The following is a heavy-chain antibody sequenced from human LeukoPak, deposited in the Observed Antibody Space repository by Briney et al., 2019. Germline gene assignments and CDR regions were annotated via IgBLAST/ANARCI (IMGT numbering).Heavy chain of an antibody. CDR2: INPNSGGT. Sequence: ASVKVSCKASGYTFTGYYMHWVRQAPGQGLERMGWINPNSGGTNYAQKFQGRVTMTRDTSISTAYMELSRLRSDDTAVYYCVRDLKRSRARWENLGFDPWGQGTLVTVSS. V-gene: IGHV1-2*02. CDR3: VRDLKRSRARWENLGFDP. J-gene: IGHJ5*02. D-gene: IGHD1-26*01. CDR1: GYTFTGYY.